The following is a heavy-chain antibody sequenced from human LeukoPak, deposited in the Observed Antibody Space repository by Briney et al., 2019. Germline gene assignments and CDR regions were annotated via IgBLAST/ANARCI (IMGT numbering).Heavy chain of an antibody. D-gene: IGHD5-18*01. V-gene: IGHV3-73*01. CDR1: GFSFSASA. J-gene: IGHJ4*02. CDR3: TRDWRRGYSYGYAAGYFDY. CDR2: IRSKGNSYAT. Sequence: GGSLRLSCAASGFSFSASAMHWVRQASGKGLEWVGRIRSKGNSYATEYAASVKGRFTISRDDSKSIAYLQMNSLKTEDTAVYYCTRDWRRGYSYGYAAGYFDYWGQGTLVTVSS.